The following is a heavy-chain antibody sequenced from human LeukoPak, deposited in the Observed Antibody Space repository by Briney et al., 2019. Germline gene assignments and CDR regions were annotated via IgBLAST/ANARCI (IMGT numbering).Heavy chain of an antibody. D-gene: IGHD5-18*01. CDR3: ASVTAMYGTGFDP. V-gene: IGHV4-61*01. J-gene: IGHJ5*02. Sequence: SETLSLTCAVSGYSISSGYYWSWIRQPPGKGLEWIGYIYYSGSTNYNPSLKSRVTISVDTSKNQFSLKLSSVTAADTAVYYCASVTAMYGTGFDPWGQGTLVTVSS. CDR2: IYYSGST. CDR1: GYSISSGYY.